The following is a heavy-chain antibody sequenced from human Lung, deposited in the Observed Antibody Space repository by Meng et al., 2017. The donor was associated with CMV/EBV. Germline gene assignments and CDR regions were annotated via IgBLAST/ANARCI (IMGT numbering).Heavy chain of an antibody. V-gene: IGHV3-7*01. CDR2: IKQDGSEK. CDR3: SSLSSNYGMDV. CDR1: GFPFSNYW. Sequence: GSLKLSCEVSGFPFSNYWMSWVRQAPGKGLEWVANIKQDGSEKNYVDSVRGRFTISRDNAKNSLWLHMNSLRAEDSPVYYCSSLSSNYGMDVWGQGTTVTVSS. J-gene: IGHJ6*02.